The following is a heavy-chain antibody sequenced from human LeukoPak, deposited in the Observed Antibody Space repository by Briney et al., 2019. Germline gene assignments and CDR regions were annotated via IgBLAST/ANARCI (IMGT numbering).Heavy chain of an antibody. Sequence: SETLSLTCTVSGYSISSGYYWGWIRQPPGKGLQWIGSAYHSGITYYNPSLKSRLTISVDTSKNQFSLNLRSVTAADTAVYYCVRQSQIYDFWGQGTLVTVSS. CDR2: AYHSGIT. D-gene: IGHD2/OR15-2a*01. CDR3: VRQSQIYDF. J-gene: IGHJ4*02. V-gene: IGHV4-38-2*02. CDR1: GYSISSGYY.